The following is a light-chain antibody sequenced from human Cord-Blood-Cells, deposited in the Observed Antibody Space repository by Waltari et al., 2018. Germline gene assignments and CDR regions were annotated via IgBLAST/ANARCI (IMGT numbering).Light chain of an antibody. CDR3: CSYAGSSTWV. Sequence: QSALTQPASVSGSPGQSITISCTGTSSDGGSYNLVSWYQQHPGKAPKLMIYEGSKRPSGFSNRFSGSKSGNTASLTISGLRAEDEADYYCCSYAGSSTWVFGGGTKLTVL. V-gene: IGLV2-23*01. J-gene: IGLJ3*02. CDR2: EGS. CDR1: SSDGGSYNL.